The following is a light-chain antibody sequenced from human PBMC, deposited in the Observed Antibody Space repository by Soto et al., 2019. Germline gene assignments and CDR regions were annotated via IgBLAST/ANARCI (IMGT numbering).Light chain of an antibody. CDR1: QSISTY. Sequence: EIVMTQTPGALSWSTRESADLSCLASQSISTYLGWYQQKPGQAPRLLIYDASNRATGIPARFSGSGSGTDFTLTISSLEPEDFAVYYCQQRSNWPWTFGQGTKVAIK. V-gene: IGKV3-11*01. CDR2: DAS. J-gene: IGKJ1*01. CDR3: QQRSNWPWT.